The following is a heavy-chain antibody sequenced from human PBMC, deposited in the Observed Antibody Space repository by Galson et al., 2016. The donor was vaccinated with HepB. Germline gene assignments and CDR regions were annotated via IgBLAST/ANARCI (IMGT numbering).Heavy chain of an antibody. Sequence: SLRLSCATSGFTFSTYSMTWVRQAPGKGLEWVSFISSSSRVIYYAGSVKGRFTISRDNAKNSLYLQMNSLRAEDTAVYYCARRPPPYHDDSSGYKTEMVWGQGTLVTVSS. CDR1: GFTFSTYS. D-gene: IGHD3-22*01. CDR3: ARRPPPYHDDSSGYKTEMV. CDR2: ISSSSRVI. V-gene: IGHV3-48*04. J-gene: IGHJ4*02.